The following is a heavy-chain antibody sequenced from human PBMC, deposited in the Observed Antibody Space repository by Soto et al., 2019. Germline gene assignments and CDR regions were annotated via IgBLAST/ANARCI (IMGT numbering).Heavy chain of an antibody. D-gene: IGHD4-17*01. V-gene: IGHV3-30*03. J-gene: IGHJ4*02. CDR1: GFTFSSYG. Sequence: GGSLRLSCAASGFTFSSYGMHWVRQAPGKGLEWVAVISYDGSNKYYADSVKGRFTISRDNSKNTLYLQMNSLRAEDTAVYYCARPDYGDYFDYWGQGTLVTVSS. CDR2: ISYDGSNK. CDR3: ARPDYGDYFDY.